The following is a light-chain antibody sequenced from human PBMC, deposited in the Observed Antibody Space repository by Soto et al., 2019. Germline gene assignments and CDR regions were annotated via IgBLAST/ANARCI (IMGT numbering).Light chain of an antibody. J-gene: IGKJ2*01. CDR1: QSISSW. Sequence: DIQMTQSPFTLSASVGDRVTITCRASQSISSWLAWYQQKPGRAPKLLIYDASSLQSGVPSRFSGSGSGTEFTLTVSSLQPDDFATYYCQQYERYSSFGQGTKLEIK. V-gene: IGKV1-5*01. CDR3: QQYERYSS. CDR2: DAS.